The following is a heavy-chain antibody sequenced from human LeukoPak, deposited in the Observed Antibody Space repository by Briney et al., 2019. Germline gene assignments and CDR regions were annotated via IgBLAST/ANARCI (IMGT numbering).Heavy chain of an antibody. J-gene: IGHJ3*02. V-gene: IGHV3-21*01. CDR3: ARVDQWLDAFDI. Sequence: GGSLRLSCAASGFTFSSYAMSWVRQAPGKGLEWVSSISSSSSYIYYADSVKGRFTISRDNAKNSLYLQMDSLRAEDTAVYYCARVDQWLDAFDIWGQGTMVTVSS. CDR2: ISSSSSYI. D-gene: IGHD6-19*01. CDR1: GFTFSSYA.